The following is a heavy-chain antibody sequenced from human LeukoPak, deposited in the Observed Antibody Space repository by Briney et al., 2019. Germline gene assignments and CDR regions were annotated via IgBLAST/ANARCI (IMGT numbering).Heavy chain of an antibody. V-gene: IGHV4-30-2*01. CDR1: GGSISSGGYS. J-gene: IGHJ3*02. Sequence: SEALSLTCAVSGGSISSGGYSWSWIRQPPGKGLEWIGNIYDSGSTYYYPSLKSRVTISVDRSKNQFSLKLSSVTAADTAVYYCASVVMFSGSFDIWGQGTMVAVSS. CDR3: ASVVMFSGSFDI. CDR2: IYDSGST. D-gene: IGHD3-10*02.